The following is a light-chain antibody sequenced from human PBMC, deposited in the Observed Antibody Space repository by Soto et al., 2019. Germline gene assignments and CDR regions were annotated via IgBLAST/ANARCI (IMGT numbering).Light chain of an antibody. CDR2: TAY. V-gene: IGKV1-9*01. CDR3: QQANNYPLT. CDR1: QGISSN. Sequence: DIQLTQSPSFLSASVGDRVTITCRASQGISSNVAWYQVKPGKAPNLLIYTAYNLQSGVPSRFSGSGSGTEVTLTIISLQPEDSATYYCQQANNYPLTFGGGTKVEIK. J-gene: IGKJ4*01.